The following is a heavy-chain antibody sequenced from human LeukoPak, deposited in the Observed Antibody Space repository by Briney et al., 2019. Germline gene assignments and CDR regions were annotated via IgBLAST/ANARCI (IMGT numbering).Heavy chain of an antibody. J-gene: IGHJ5*02. CDR3: ARRVGHCSGGSCYSGWFDP. V-gene: IGHV7-4-1*02. CDR1: GYTFTSYA. D-gene: IGHD2-15*01. Sequence: ASVKVSCKASGYTFTSYAMNWVRQAPGQGLEWMGWINTNTENPTYAQGFTGRFVFSLDTSVSTAYLQISSLKAEDTAVYYCARRVGHCSGGSCYSGWFDPWGQGTLVTVSS. CDR2: INTNTENP.